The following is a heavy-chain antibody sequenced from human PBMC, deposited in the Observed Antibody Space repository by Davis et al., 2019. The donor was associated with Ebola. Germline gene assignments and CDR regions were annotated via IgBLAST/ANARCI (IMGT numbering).Heavy chain of an antibody. CDR2: IIPILGIA. V-gene: IGHV1-69*04. J-gene: IGHJ6*02. D-gene: IGHD3-10*02. CDR1: GGTFSSYA. Sequence: AASVKVSCKASGGTFSSYAISWVRQAPGQGLEWMGRIIPILGIANYAQKFQGRVTITADESTSTAYMELSSLRSEDTAVYYCAGMFGETYYYGMDVWGQGTTVTVSS. CDR3: AGMFGETYYYGMDV.